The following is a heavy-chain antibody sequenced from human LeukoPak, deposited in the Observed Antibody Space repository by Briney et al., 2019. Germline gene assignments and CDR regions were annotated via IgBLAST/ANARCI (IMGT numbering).Heavy chain of an antibody. V-gene: IGHV3-66*01. D-gene: IGHD3-22*01. CDR1: GFTVSSDY. Sequence: GGSLRLSCAASGFTVSSDYMTWVRQAPGKGLEWVSIIYSADTTYYADSVRGRFTISRDNSNNTLYLQMNSLRAEDTAVYYCAKYDDSGCYRIGIDYWGQGTLVTVSS. J-gene: IGHJ4*02. CDR3: AKYDDSGCYRIGIDY. CDR2: IYSADTT.